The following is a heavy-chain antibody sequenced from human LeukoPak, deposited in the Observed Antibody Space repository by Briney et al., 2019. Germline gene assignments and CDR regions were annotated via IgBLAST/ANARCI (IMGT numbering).Heavy chain of an antibody. CDR2: IRSNTYGGTT. CDR1: GFTFGVYA. D-gene: IGHD6-6*01. Sequence: GGSLRLSCTASGFTFGVYAMSWVRQAPGKGLEWVGFIRSNTYGGTTEYAASVKGRFTISRDDSKSIAYLQMNSLKTEDTAVYYCTRDRPSSSMVYFDYWGQGTLVTVSS. CDR3: TRDRPSSSMVYFDY. V-gene: IGHV3-49*04. J-gene: IGHJ4*02.